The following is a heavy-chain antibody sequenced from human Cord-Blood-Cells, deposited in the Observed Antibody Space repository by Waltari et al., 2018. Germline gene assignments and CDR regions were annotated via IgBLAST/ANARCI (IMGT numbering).Heavy chain of an antibody. D-gene: IGHD6-19*01. CDR1: GGSISSGDYY. CDR3: ARNLGYSSGWYPYYYYYGMDV. J-gene: IGHJ6*02. Sequence: VQLQESGPGLVKPSQTLSLTCTVSGGSISSGDYYWRWIRRPPGTGLEWIGYIYYRGSTYYNPSLKSRVTISVDTSKNQFSLKLSSVTAADTAVYYCARNLGYSSGWYPYYYYYGMDVWGQGTTVTVSS. CDR2: IYYRGST. V-gene: IGHV4-30-4*01.